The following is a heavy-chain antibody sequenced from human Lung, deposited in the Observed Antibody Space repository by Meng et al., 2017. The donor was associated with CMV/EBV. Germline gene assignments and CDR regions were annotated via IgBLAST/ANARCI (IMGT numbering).Heavy chain of an antibody. V-gene: IGHV1-2*04. J-gene: IGHJ5*02. CDR1: GYTFTGYY. Sequence: QFELVQSGSELKKPGASGKVSCRASGYTFTGYYIHWVRQAPGQGLEWMGWINPNTGGTKYAQKFQGWVTLTRDTSISTAYMELSRLRSDDTAVYYCARGRYELIWGLFDPWGQGTLVTVSS. CDR2: INPNTGGT. CDR3: ARGRYELIWGLFDP. D-gene: IGHD1-1*01.